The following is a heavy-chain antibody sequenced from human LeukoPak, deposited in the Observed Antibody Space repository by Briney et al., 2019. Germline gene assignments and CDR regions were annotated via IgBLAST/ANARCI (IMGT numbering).Heavy chain of an antibody. D-gene: IGHD3-22*01. Sequence: ASVKVSCKTSGGVFSSYGISWVRQAPGQGLEWMGGIIPIFGRANYAQKFQGRVTITADESTRTVYMELSSLRSEDTAVYYCARASGYYYDSSGYSFDYWGQGTLVTVSS. CDR2: IIPIFGRA. V-gene: IGHV1-69*13. J-gene: IGHJ4*02. CDR3: ARASGYYYDSSGYSFDY. CDR1: GGVFSSYG.